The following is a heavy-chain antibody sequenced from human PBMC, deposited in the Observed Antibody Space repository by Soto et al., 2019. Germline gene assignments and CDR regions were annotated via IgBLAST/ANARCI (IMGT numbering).Heavy chain of an antibody. J-gene: IGHJ4*02. CDR3: ARWDYGYYARFDY. CDR1: GYTFTSHD. Sequence: QVQLVQSGAEVKKSGASVKVSCKASGYTFTSHDINWVRKATGQGLEWMGWMNPNSGNTGYAQKFQGRVTMTRNTSISTAYIELSSLRSEDTAVYYCARWDYGYYARFDYWGQGTLVTVSS. D-gene: IGHD4-17*01. V-gene: IGHV1-8*01. CDR2: MNPNSGNT.